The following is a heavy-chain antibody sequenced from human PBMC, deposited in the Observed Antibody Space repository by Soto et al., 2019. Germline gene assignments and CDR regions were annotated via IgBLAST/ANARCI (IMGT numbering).Heavy chain of an antibody. CDR1: GDFISNDR. CDR2: LFASGRA. V-gene: IGHV4-4*07. J-gene: IGHJ4*02. Sequence: ESLDLPSTAYGDFISNDRRSWVRQPAGKGLEWIGRLFASGRAPYNPSLQSRVTMSVDTSKNQLSLPMTSLAAADPAVSYCTRVTLVTTVFSLWGPGLSLTVS. D-gene: IGHD4-17*01. CDR3: TRVTLVTTVFSL.